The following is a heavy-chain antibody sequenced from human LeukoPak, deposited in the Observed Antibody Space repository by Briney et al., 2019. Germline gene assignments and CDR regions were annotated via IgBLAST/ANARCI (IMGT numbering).Heavy chain of an antibody. CDR3: AREETGYFDY. V-gene: IGHV3-11*04. D-gene: IGHD1-1*01. Sequence: GGSLRLSCAASGITFSDYSMSWIRQAPGKGLEWVSYVSSSGSSIYYADSVRGRFTIFRDNAKSSLYLRMNSLRAEDTAVYYCAREETGYFDYWGQGTLVTVSS. J-gene: IGHJ4*02. CDR2: VSSSGSSI. CDR1: GITFSDYS.